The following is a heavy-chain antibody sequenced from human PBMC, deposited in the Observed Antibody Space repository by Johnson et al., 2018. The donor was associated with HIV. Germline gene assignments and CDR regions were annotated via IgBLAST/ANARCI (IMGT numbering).Heavy chain of an antibody. V-gene: IGHV3-9*01. Sequence: VRLVESGGGLVQPGRSLRLSCAASGFTFDDYAMHWVRQAPGKGLEWVSGISWNSGSIGYADSVKGRFTISRDNAKNSLYLQMNSLRAEDTALYYCAKDHPISVWGQGTMVTVSS. CDR1: GFTFDDYA. CDR3: AKDHPISV. J-gene: IGHJ3*01. CDR2: ISWNSGSI.